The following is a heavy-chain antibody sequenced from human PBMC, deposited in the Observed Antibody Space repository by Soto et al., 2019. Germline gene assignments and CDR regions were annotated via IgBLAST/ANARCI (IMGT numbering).Heavy chain of an antibody. CDR1: GFTFSDHY. CDR2: TRNKANSYTT. V-gene: IGHV3-72*01. J-gene: IGHJ4*02. CDR3: ARSSAVVRGVLDY. Sequence: EVQLVESGGGLVQPGGSLRLSCAASGFTFSDHYMDWVRQAPGKGLEWVGLTRNKANSYTTEYAASVKGRFTISRDDSKNSLYLQMNSLKTEDTAVYYCARSSAVVRGVLDYWGQGTLVTVSS. D-gene: IGHD3-10*01.